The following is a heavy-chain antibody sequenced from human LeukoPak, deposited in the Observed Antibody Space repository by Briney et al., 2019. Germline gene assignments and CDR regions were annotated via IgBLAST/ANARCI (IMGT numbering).Heavy chain of an antibody. V-gene: IGHV3-20*04. J-gene: IGHJ4*02. CDR2: INWKGGST. Sequence: PGGSLRLSCAASGFTFDDYAMTWVRQAPGKGLEWLLGINWKGGSTVYEDSGKGRFTISRDNAKNSLYLQMNSLRAEDTAFYYCARDRIVGATSPGGYWGQGTLVTVSS. CDR1: GFTFDDYA. CDR3: ARDRIVGATSPGGY. D-gene: IGHD1-26*01.